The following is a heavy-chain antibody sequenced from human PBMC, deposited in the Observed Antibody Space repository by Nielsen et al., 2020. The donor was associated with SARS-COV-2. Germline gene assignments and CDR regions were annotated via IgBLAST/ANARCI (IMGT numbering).Heavy chain of an antibody. D-gene: IGHD6-13*01. V-gene: IGHV4-59*01. CDR1: GGSISSYY. Sequence: SETLSLTCTVSGGSISSYYWSWIRQPPGKGLEWIGYIYYSGSTNYNPSLKSRVTISVDTSKNQFSLKLSSVTAADTAVYYCARVGYSSSWYPWFDPWGQGTLVTVSS. J-gene: IGHJ5*02. CDR3: ARVGYSSSWYPWFDP. CDR2: IYYSGST.